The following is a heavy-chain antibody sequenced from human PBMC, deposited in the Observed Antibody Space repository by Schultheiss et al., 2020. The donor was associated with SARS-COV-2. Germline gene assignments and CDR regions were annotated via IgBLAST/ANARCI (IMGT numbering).Heavy chain of an antibody. CDR3: ARRRDCTSGVCFGMDV. CDR1: GFTFSNHG. D-gene: IGHD3-3*01. V-gene: IGHV3-30*03. Sequence: GGSLRLSCAASGFTFSNHGMHWVRQAPGKGLEWVAVIAYDGGDKKHTDSVKGRFTISRDNAKNSLYLQMNSLRVEDTAVYYCARRRDCTSGVCFGMDVWGQGTTVTVSS. J-gene: IGHJ6*02. CDR2: IAYDGGDK.